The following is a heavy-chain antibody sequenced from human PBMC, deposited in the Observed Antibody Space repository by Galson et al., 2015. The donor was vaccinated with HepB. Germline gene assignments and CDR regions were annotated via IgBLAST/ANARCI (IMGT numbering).Heavy chain of an antibody. D-gene: IGHD3-22*01. J-gene: IGHJ3*02. CDR1: GYSFSSYW. CDR2: IDPSDSYT. Sequence: QSGAEVKKPGESLRISCKGSGYSFSSYWISWVRQMPGKGLEWMGRIDPSDSYTNYSPSFQGHVTISADKSIRTAYLQWSSLKASDTAMYYCARHVYDSSGYYSIAAFDIWGQGTMVTVSS. CDR3: ARHVYDSSGYYSIAAFDI. V-gene: IGHV5-10-1*01.